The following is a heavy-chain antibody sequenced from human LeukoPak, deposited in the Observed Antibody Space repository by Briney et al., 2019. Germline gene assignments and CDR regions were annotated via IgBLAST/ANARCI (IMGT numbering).Heavy chain of an antibody. V-gene: IGHV4-38-2*02. CDR2: IYHSGST. D-gene: IGHD6-6*01. CDR1: GYSISSGYY. J-gene: IGHJ6*03. CDR3: AREVTARRFYYYYMDV. Sequence: PSETLSLTCTVSGYSISSGYYWGWIRQPPGKGLEWIGSIYHSGSTNYNPSLKSRVTISVDTSKNQFSLKLSSVTAADTAVYYCAREVTARRFYYYYMDVWGKGTTVTVSS.